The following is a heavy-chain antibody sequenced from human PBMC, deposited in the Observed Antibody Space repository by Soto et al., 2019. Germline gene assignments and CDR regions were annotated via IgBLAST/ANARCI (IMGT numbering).Heavy chain of an antibody. V-gene: IGHV1-8*01. Sequence: ASVKVSCKASGYTFTSYYINWVLQATGQGLEWMGWMNPNSGNTGYAQKFQGRVTMTRDTSISTAYMELSSLRSEDTAVYYCATAMVGVPTAAFDIWGQGTMVTVSS. CDR2: MNPNSGNT. CDR3: ATAMVGVPTAAFDI. J-gene: IGHJ3*02. CDR1: GYTFTSYY. D-gene: IGHD1-26*01.